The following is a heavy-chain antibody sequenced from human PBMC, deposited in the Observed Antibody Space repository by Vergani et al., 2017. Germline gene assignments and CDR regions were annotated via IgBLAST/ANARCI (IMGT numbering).Heavy chain of an antibody. CDR2: ISPGASPV. D-gene: IGHD1-1*01. Sequence: LEESGGGSVKPGGSLRLSCAASGFKFSDHYMSWIRQAPGKGLEWVSHISPGASPVSYTDSVTGRFTVSRDNDNTSLTLDMTTLRVEDTAVYYCAKNPGISTTRHYYAMDVWGQGTTVTVSS. CDR3: AKNPGISTTRHYYAMDV. J-gene: IGHJ6*02. V-gene: IGHV3-11*04. CDR1: GFKFSDHY.